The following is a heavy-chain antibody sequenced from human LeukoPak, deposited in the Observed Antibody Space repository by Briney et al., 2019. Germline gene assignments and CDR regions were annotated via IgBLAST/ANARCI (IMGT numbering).Heavy chain of an antibody. J-gene: IGHJ6*03. CDR3: ARTNYYYYMDV. V-gene: IGHV4-39*07. CDR1: GGSIISSSFW. Sequence: SETLSLTCTVSGGSIISSSFWWGWIRQPPGKGLEWIGSIYYSGVSYYNTSLKSRVTISVDTSKNQFSLKLSSVTAADTAVYYCARTNYYYYMDVWGKGTTVTVSS. CDR2: IYYSGVS.